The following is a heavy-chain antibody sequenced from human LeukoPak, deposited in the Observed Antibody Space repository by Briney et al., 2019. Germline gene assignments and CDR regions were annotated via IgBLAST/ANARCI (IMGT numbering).Heavy chain of an antibody. CDR1: GFTFSDYY. CDR3: ARGSLHHSSYGMDV. V-gene: IGHV3-11*01. Sequence: GGSLRLSCAASGFTFSDYYMSWIRQAPGKGLEWVSYISSSGGTIYYADSVKGRFTISRDNAKNSLYLQMNSLRAEDTAVYYCARGSLHHSSYGMDVWGQGTTVTVSS. D-gene: IGHD1-14*01. J-gene: IGHJ6*02. CDR2: ISSSGGTI.